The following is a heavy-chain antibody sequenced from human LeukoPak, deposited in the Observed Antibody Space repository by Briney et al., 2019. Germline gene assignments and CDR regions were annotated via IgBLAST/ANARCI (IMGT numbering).Heavy chain of an antibody. CDR3: AEGIIPGIAVAFNY. Sequence: AGGSLRLSCAASGFTFSSYAMSWVRQAPGKGLEWVSAISGSGGSTYYADSVKGRFTISRDNSKNTLYLQMNSLRAEDTAVYYCAEGIIPGIAVAFNYWGQGTLVTVSS. J-gene: IGHJ4*02. V-gene: IGHV3-23*01. CDR1: GFTFSSYA. D-gene: IGHD6-19*01. CDR2: ISGSGGST.